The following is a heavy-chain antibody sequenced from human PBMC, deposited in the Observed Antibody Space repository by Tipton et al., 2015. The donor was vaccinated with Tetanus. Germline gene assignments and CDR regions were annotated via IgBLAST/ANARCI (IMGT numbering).Heavy chain of an antibody. J-gene: IGHJ4*02. CDR1: GFTLSDYY. V-gene: IGHV3-11*01. D-gene: IGHD3-10*01. CDR3: ATDRRGPGEVRGLDN. Sequence: SLRLSCAASGFTLSDYYMSWIRQAPGKGLEWLSYISSSGATINYADSVKGRFTLSRDTAKNSLYLLMDSLRADDTAVYYCATDRRGPGEVRGLDNWGQGTLVTVSS. CDR2: ISSSGATI.